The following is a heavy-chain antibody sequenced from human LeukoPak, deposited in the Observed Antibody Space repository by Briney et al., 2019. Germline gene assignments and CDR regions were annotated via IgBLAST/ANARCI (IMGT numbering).Heavy chain of an antibody. CDR1: GFTFSISA. D-gene: IGHD2-15*01. Sequence: GGSLRLSCAASGFTFSISAMSWVRQAQGKRLEWVSGISGSVVSTYYADSVKGRFTISRDNSKNTLYLQMNSLRAEDTAVYYCAKGSLSGGTHYFDFWGQGTLVTVSS. CDR3: AKGSLSGGTHYFDF. J-gene: IGHJ4*02. V-gene: IGHV3-23*01. CDR2: ISGSVVST.